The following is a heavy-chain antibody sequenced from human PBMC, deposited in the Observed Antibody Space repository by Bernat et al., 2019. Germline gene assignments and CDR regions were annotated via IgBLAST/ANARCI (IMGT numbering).Heavy chain of an antibody. D-gene: IGHD2-15*01. CDR3: ARAGRLGYCSGGSCPYDY. V-gene: IGHV3-23*01. CDR1: GFTFSSYA. J-gene: IGHJ4*02. Sequence: EVQLLESGGGLVQPGGSLRLSCAASGFTFSSYAMSWVRQAPGKGLEWVSAISGSGGSTYYAESVEGRFTISRDNSKNTLYLQMNSLRAEDTAVYYCARAGRLGYCSGGSCPYDYWGQGALVTVSS. CDR2: ISGSGGST.